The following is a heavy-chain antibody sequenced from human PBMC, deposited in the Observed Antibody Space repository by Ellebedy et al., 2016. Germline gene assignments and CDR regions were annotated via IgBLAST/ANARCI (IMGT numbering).Heavy chain of an antibody. V-gene: IGHV3-53*01. CDR2: IFTGGNT. CDR1: GFSVSSNY. CDR3: ARGTSGFHSGWHKH. D-gene: IGHD6-19*01. Sequence: GESLKISCVVSGFSVSSNYLSWVRQAPGKGLEWVSLIFTGGNTYYADSVKGRFTISRDDSKNTLYLQMNSLRSEDTAVYFCARGTSGFHSGWHKHWGRGTLVTVSS. J-gene: IGHJ4*02.